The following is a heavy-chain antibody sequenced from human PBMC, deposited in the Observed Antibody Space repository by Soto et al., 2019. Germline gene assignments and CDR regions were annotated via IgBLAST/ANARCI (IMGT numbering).Heavy chain of an antibody. V-gene: IGHV3-30-3*01. CDR2: ISYDGSNK. Sequence: GGSLRLSCAASGFNFSSYAMHWVRQAPGKGLEWVAVISYDGSNKYYADSVKGRFTISRDNSKNTLYLQMNSLRAEDTAVYYCARVTYDILTGSTFDYWGQGTLVTVSS. J-gene: IGHJ4*02. CDR1: GFNFSSYA. CDR3: ARVTYDILTGSTFDY. D-gene: IGHD3-9*01.